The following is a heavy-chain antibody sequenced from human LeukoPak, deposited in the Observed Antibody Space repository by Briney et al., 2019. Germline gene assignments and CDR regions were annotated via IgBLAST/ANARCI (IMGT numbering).Heavy chain of an antibody. Sequence: PGRSLRLSCAASGFTFSSYGVHWVRQAPGKGLEWVAVISYDGSNKYYADSVKGRFTISRDNSKNTLYLQMNSLRAEDTAVYYCAKVAGGYYFDYWGQGTLVTVSS. CDR1: GFTFSSYG. CDR3: AKVAGGYYFDY. D-gene: IGHD6-13*01. CDR2: ISYDGSNK. J-gene: IGHJ4*02. V-gene: IGHV3-30*18.